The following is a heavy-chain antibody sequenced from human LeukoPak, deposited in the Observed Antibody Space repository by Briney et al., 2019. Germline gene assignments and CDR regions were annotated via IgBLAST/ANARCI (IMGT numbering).Heavy chain of an antibody. J-gene: IGHJ6*03. D-gene: IGHD3-10*01. Sequence: SETLSLTCTVSGGSISSFYWSWFYWSWIRQPPGKGLEWIGYIYFSGSTNYNPSLKSRVTISVDTSKNQFSLKLSSVTAADTAVYYCARGYYGSGSYYNPYYYYYYYMDVWGKGTTVTISS. V-gene: IGHV4-61*08. CDR3: ARGYYGSGSYYNPYYYYYYYMDV. CDR1: GGSISS. CDR2: IYFSGST.